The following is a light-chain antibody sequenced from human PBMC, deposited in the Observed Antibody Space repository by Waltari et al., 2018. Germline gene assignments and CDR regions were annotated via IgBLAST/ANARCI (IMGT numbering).Light chain of an antibody. V-gene: IGLV1-47*01. CDR1: SSNIGRNY. J-gene: IGLJ2*01. CDR2: RNN. Sequence: QSVLTQPPSASGTPGPRVTIPCSGSSSNIGRNYVYWYQRLPGTAPKLLIYRNNQRPSGVPDRFSGSKSGTSASLAISGLRSEDEADYYCAAWDDSLSGLFGGGTKLTVL. CDR3: AAWDDSLSGL.